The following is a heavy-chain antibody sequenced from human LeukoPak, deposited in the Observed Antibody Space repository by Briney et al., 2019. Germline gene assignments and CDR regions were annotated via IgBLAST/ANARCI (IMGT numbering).Heavy chain of an antibody. Sequence: PGGSLRLSCAASGFTFRSFWMSWVRQAPGKGLEWVANIKQDGSERYYMDSVKGRFTISRDNAKNSLYLRLSSLRAGDTAVYYCAREPYYYYYYMDVWGKGTTVTVSS. V-gene: IGHV3-7*01. CDR3: AREPYYYYYYMDV. J-gene: IGHJ6*03. CDR2: IKQDGSER. CDR1: GFTFRSFW.